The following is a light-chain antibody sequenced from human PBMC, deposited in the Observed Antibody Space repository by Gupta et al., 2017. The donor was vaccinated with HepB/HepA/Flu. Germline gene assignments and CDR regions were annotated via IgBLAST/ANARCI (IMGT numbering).Light chain of an antibody. V-gene: IGLV2-14*01. CDR1: SSDVGGYNY. Sequence: QSALTQPASVSGSPRQSITISCTGTSSDVGGYNYVSWYQQRPGKAPKLMIYDVSNRPSGVSNRFSGSKSGNTASLTISGLQAEDEADYYCSSYTSSSTPRVFGGGTKLTVL. J-gene: IGLJ2*01. CDR3: SSYTSSSTPRV. CDR2: DVS.